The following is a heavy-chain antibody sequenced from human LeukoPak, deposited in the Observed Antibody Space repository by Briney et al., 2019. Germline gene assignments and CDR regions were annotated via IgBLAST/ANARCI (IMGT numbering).Heavy chain of an antibody. V-gene: IGHV3-66*01. J-gene: IGHJ4*02. D-gene: IGHD4-4*01. CDR3: AGEEKASNDY. CDR1: GFTVSSNY. CDR2: IYSGGST. Sequence: GGSLRLSCAASGFTVSSNYMSWVRQAPGKGLEWVSVIYSGGSTYYADSVKGRFTISRDNAKNSLYLQMNSLRAEDTAVYYCAGEEKASNDYWGQGTLVTVSS.